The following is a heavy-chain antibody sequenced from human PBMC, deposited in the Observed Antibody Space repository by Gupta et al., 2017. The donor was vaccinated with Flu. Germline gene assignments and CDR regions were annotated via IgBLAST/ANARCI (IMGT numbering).Heavy chain of an antibody. V-gene: IGHV3-23*01. CDR3: AKKYTTSSGAFFDY. CDR2: ITRSADST. Sequence: EVQLLESGGGLVQPGGSLRLSCAAAGFNFSNYAMTWVRQAPGKGLEWVSTITRSADSTYYADSVKGRFTISRDNSKNTLYLEMNSLRAEDTALYYCAKKYTTSSGAFFDYWGQGSLVTVSS. D-gene: IGHD6-6*01. CDR1: GFNFSNYA. J-gene: IGHJ4*02.